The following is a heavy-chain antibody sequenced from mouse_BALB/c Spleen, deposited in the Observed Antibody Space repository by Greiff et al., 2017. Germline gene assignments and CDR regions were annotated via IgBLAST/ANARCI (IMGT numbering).Heavy chain of an antibody. Sequence: DVHLVESGGGLVKPGGSLKLSCAASGFTFSDYYMYWVRQTPEKRLEWVATISDGGSYTYYPDSVKGRFTISRDNAKNNLYLQMSSLKSEDTAMYYCARDERDGPWFAYWGQGTLVTVSA. CDR2: ISDGGSYT. CDR1: GFTFSDYY. D-gene: IGHD2-3*01. CDR3: ARDERDGPWFAY. V-gene: IGHV5-4*02. J-gene: IGHJ3*01.